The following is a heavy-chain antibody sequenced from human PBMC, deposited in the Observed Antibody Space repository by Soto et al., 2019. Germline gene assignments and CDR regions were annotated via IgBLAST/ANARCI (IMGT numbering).Heavy chain of an antibody. Sequence: SETLSLTCSVSGGFXSSSSYSWGWIRQSPGKGLEWIGTIYSSENTYYNPSLKSRVTISVDTSKNQFSLKLSSVTAADTAVYYCASYQQSYAFDIWGQGTMVTVSS. V-gene: IGHV4-39*07. CDR2: IYSSENT. CDR3: ASYQQSYAFDI. D-gene: IGHD2-2*01. CDR1: GGFXSSSSYS. J-gene: IGHJ3*02.